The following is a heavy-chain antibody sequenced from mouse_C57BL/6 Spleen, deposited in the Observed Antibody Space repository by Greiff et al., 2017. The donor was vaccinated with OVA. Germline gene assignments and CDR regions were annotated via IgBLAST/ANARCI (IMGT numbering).Heavy chain of an antibody. CDR3: ARSHYDYPYAMDY. V-gene: IGHV1-82*01. J-gene: IGHJ4*01. Sequence: QVQLQQSGPELVKPGASVKISCKASGYAFSSSWMNWVKQRPGKGLEWIGRIYPGDGDTNYNGKFKGQATLTADKSSSTAYMQLSSLTSEDSAVYFCARSHYDYPYAMDYWGQGTSVTVSS. CDR2: IYPGDGDT. D-gene: IGHD2-4*01. CDR1: GYAFSSSW.